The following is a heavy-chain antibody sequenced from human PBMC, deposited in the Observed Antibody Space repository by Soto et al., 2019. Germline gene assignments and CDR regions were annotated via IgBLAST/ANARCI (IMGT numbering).Heavy chain of an antibody. CDR3: ARGRPRGYYYGMDV. Sequence: EVPLVESGGGLVQPGGSLRLSCAASGFTFSSYWMHWVRQAPGKGLVWVSRINSDGSSTSYADSVKGRFTISRDNAKNTLYLQMNSLRAEDTAVYYCARGRPRGYYYGMDVWGQGTTVTVSS. J-gene: IGHJ6*02. CDR2: INSDGSST. V-gene: IGHV3-74*01. CDR1: GFTFSSYW.